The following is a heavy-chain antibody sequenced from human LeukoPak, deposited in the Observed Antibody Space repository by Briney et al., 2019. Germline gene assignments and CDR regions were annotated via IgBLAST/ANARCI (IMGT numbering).Heavy chain of an antibody. CDR3: ARGMRYDYVWGSSNWFDP. J-gene: IGHJ5*02. CDR1: GGSISSSNW. V-gene: IGHV4-4*02. Sequence: SETLSLTCAVSGGSISSSNWWSWVRQPPGKGLEWIGEIYHSGSTNYNPSLKSRVTISVDTSKNQFSLRLSSVTAADTAVYYCARGMRYDYVWGSSNWFDPWGQGTLVTASS. CDR2: IYHSGST. D-gene: IGHD3-16*01.